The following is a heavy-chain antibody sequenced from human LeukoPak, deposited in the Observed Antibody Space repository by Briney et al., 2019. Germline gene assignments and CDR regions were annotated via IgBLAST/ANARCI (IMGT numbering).Heavy chain of an antibody. CDR3: AREVSEGFDF. CDR2: FGTRSTSI. Sequence: GGSLRLSCTASGFTFSGYSMNWIRQAPGKGLEWVSSFGTRSTSIYHAGSVKGRFAISRDNAKNSLYLQMNSLRAEDTALYYCAREVSEGFDFWGQGTLVTVSS. V-gene: IGHV3-21*01. D-gene: IGHD3-22*01. CDR1: GFTFSGYS. J-gene: IGHJ4*02.